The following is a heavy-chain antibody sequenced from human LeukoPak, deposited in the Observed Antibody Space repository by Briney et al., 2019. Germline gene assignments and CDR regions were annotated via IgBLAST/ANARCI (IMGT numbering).Heavy chain of an antibody. J-gene: IGHJ4*02. CDR3: VRDYDSSGFLAH. CDR2: LYSGGST. CDR1: GGSFSGYY. D-gene: IGHD3-22*01. V-gene: IGHV3-66*01. Sequence: ETLSLTCAVYGGSFSGYYWSWIRQAPGKGLEWVSILYSGGSTYYADSVKGRFTISRDNSKNTLYLQMNSLRAEDTAVYYCVRDYDSSGFLAHWGQGTLVTVSS.